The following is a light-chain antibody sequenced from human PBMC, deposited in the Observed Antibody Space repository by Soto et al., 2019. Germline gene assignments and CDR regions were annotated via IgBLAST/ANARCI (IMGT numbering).Light chain of an antibody. Sequence: QSALTQPPSASGSPGQSVTISCTGTSSDVGGYNYVSWYQQHPGKAPKLMIYEVSKRPSGVPDRLSGSKSGNTASLTVSGLQVEYEAEYYCAPYTGSDTLVFGGRTKLTVL. V-gene: IGLV2-8*01. CDR3: APYTGSDTLV. CDR1: SSDVGGYNY. CDR2: EVS. J-gene: IGLJ2*01.